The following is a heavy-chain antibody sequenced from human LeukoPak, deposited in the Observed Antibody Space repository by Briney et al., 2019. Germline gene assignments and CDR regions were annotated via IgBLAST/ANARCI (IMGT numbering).Heavy chain of an antibody. Sequence: SETLSLTCTVSGGSIISSSYYWGWIRQPPGKGLEWIGSIYYSGSTYYNPSLKSRVTISVDTSKNQFSLKLSSVTAADTAVYYCARIGSYYDFWSGYYLDPYFDYWGQGTLVTVSS. V-gene: IGHV4-39*07. CDR3: ARIGSYYDFWSGYYLDPYFDY. CDR2: IYYSGST. J-gene: IGHJ4*02. CDR1: GGSIISSSYY. D-gene: IGHD3-3*01.